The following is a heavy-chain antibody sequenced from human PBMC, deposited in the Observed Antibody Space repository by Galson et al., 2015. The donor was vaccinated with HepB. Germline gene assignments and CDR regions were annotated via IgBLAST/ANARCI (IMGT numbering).Heavy chain of an antibody. CDR2: IYYSGST. J-gene: IGHJ4*02. Sequence: ETLSLTCPVSGGSMNNYYWNWIRQSPGKGLEWIGCIYYSGSTNYNPSLKSRVTISVDTTKNQFSLKLSSVTAADTAVYYCARGDMYSISSGGFELWGQGSLVTSSS. V-gene: IGHV4-59*01. CDR1: GGSMNNYY. CDR3: ARGDMYSISSGGFEL. D-gene: IGHD1-26*01.